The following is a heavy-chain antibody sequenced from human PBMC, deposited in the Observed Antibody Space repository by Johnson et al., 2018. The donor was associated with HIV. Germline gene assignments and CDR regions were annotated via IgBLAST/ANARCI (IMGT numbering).Heavy chain of an antibody. CDR3: VAATGANGLDI. J-gene: IGHJ3*02. D-gene: IGHD1-26*01. Sequence: QVQLVESGGGVVQPGRSLRLSCAASGFTFSSYGMHWVRQAPGKGLEWVAVIWYDGSNKYYVDSVKGRFTISRDNAKNSLYLQMNSLRAEDTAVDYCVAATGANGLDIWGQGTKVTVSS. CDR2: IWYDGSNK. V-gene: IGHV3-33*03. CDR1: GFTFSSYG.